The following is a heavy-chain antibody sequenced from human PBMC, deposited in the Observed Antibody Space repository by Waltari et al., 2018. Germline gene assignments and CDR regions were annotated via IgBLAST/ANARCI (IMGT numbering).Heavy chain of an antibody. D-gene: IGHD2-21*02. J-gene: IGHJ5*02. Sequence: QLQLQESGPGLVKPSETLSLPCTVSGGSISSSSYYWGWIRQPPGKGLEWIGSIYYSGSNYYTPSLTSRVTISVDTSKNQFSLKLSAVTAADTAVYYCAGAVAAISLNWFDPWGQGTLVTVSS. V-gene: IGHV4-39*07. CDR1: GGSISSSSYY. CDR3: AGAVAAISLNWFDP. CDR2: IYYSGSN.